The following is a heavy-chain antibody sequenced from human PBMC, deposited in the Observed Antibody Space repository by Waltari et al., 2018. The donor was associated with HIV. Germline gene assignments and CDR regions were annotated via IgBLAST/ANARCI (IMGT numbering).Heavy chain of an antibody. J-gene: IGHJ4*02. D-gene: IGHD3-9*01. CDR1: GFTFSSYG. CDR3: AKDRQKIGYYDILTGYLDY. CDR2: ISYDGSNK. V-gene: IGHV3-30*18. Sequence: QVQLVESGGGVVQPRRSLRLSCAASGFTFSSYGRHRVRRAPGKGLEWVAVISYDGSNKYYADSVKGRFTISRDNSKNTLYLQMNSLRAEDTAVYYCAKDRQKIGYYDILTGYLDYWGQGTLVAVSS.